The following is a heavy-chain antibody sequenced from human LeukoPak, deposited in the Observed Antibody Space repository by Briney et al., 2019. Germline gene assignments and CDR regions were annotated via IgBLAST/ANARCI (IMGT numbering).Heavy chain of an antibody. CDR3: ARCIAAAGFDY. D-gene: IGHD6-13*01. CDR2: INYSGDTT. CDR1: EFTFSDYS. V-gene: IGHV3-21*01. J-gene: IGHJ4*02. Sequence: PGGSLRLSCVASEFTFSDYSMNWVGEAPGNCLEWVSTINYSGDTTYYADSVKGRFTISRDNAKNSLYLQMNSLRAEDTAVYYCARCIAAAGFDYWGQGTLVTVSS.